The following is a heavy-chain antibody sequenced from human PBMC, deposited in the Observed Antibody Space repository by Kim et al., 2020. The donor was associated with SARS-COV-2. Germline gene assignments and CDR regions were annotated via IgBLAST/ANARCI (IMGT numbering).Heavy chain of an antibody. CDR1: GFTFSSYG. J-gene: IGHJ4*02. CDR2: ISYDGSNK. CDR3: ARDGGLRYFDWLWRY. Sequence: GGSLRLSCAASGFTFSSYGMHWVRQAPGKGLEWVAVISYDGSNKYYADSVKGRFTISRDNSKNTLYLQMNSLRAEDTAVYYCARDGGLRYFDWLWRYWGQGTLVTVSS. D-gene: IGHD3-9*01. V-gene: IGHV3-33*05.